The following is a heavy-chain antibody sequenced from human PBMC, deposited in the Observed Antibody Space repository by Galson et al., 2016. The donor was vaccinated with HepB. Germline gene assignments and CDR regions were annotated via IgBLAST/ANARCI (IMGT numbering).Heavy chain of an antibody. D-gene: IGHD6-13*01. CDR1: GDSVTSGYYY. J-gene: IGHJ2*01. CDR3: ARGSFPGGSWTHWYFHV. Sequence: ETLSLTCSVSGDSVTSGYYYWSWIRQPPGKGLEWIGYIYYSGTTTYNPSLKSRVTISLDTSKNLFSLKLNSVISADSAVYYCARGSFPGGSWTHWYFHVWGRGTLVTVSS. CDR2: IYYSGTT. V-gene: IGHV4-61*01.